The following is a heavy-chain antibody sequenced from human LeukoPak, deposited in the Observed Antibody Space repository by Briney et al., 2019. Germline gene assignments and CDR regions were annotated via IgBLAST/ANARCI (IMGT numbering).Heavy chain of an antibody. CDR1: GYTFPSFG. CDR2: ITTYNGNT. J-gene: IGHJ5*02. D-gene: IGHD3-10*01. Sequence: ASVKVSCKASGYTFPSFGVTWVRQTPGEGLEWMGWITTYNGNTDYAEKLQGRVTMTADTSTNTAYMELRSLRSEDTAVYYCARRGGMVRGVIRPWWFDPWGQGTLVTVSS. V-gene: IGHV1-18*01. CDR3: ARRGGMVRGVIRPWWFDP.